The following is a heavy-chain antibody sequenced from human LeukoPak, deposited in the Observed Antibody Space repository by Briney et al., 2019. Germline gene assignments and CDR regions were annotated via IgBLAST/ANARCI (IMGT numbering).Heavy chain of an antibody. D-gene: IGHD6-19*01. V-gene: IGHV4-4*07. Sequence: PSETLSLTCTVSGDSISNFYWSWIRQRAEKGLEWIGRVYSSGSTNYNPSLKSRVSMSVDTSKNQYSLRLISVTAADTAVYYCARAGFGSGWHYFDYWGRGILVSVSS. CDR1: GDSISNFY. CDR2: VYSSGST. CDR3: ARAGFGSGWHYFDY. J-gene: IGHJ4*01.